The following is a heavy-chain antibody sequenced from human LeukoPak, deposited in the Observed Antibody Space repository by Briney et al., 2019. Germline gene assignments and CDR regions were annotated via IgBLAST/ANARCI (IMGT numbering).Heavy chain of an antibody. CDR3: ARDWGCSSTSCRYYYDSSGTPIFDC. CDR1: GYTFTSYG. J-gene: IGHJ4*02. Sequence: ASVKVSCKASGYTFTSYGISWVRQAPGQGLEWMGWISAYNGNTNYAQKLQGRVTMTTDTSTSTAYMELRSLRSDDTAVYYCARDWGCSSTSCRYYYDSSGTPIFDCWGQGTLVTVSS. V-gene: IGHV1-18*01. D-gene: IGHD3-22*01. CDR2: ISAYNGNT.